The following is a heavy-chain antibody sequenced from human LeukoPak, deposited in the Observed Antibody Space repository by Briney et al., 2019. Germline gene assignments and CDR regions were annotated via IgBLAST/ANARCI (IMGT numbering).Heavy chain of an antibody. J-gene: IGHJ4*02. V-gene: IGHV3-64*01. CDR2: ISSNGGST. CDR1: GFTFSSYA. D-gene: IGHD1-26*01. Sequence: GGSLRLSCAASGFTFSSYAMHWVRQAPGKGLEYVSAISSNGGSTYYANSVKGRFTISKDNSKNTLYLQMGSLRAEDMAVYHCARSSGSYIGDVDYWGQGTLVTVSS. CDR3: ARSSGSYIGDVDY.